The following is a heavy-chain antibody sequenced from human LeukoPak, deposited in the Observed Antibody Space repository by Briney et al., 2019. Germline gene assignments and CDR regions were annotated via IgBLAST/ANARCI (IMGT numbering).Heavy chain of an antibody. V-gene: IGHV3-49*04. J-gene: IGHJ5*02. CDR2: IRAKVYGGTT. D-gene: IGHD3-9*01. CDR1: GFSFGDHA. Sequence: PGGSLRLSCSVSGFSFGDHAMSWVRQAPGKGLEWVGFIRAKVYGGTTEYGASVKGRFTISRDDSKSIAYLQMNSLKSEDTAVYYCSRERYDISTGRNWFDPWGQGTLVTVSS. CDR3: SRERYDISTGRNWFDP.